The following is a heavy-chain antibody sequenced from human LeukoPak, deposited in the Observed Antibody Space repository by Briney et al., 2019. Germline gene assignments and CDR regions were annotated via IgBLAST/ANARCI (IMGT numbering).Heavy chain of an antibody. D-gene: IGHD6-13*01. CDR2: ISGSSRHK. Sequence: PGGSLRLSCAASGFTFSHYFMNWVRQVPGKGLEWVSSISGSSRHKYYADSVKGRFTISRDNAKNSLYLQMNSLRAEDTAVYYCARTANFAAGYYIDYWGQGTLVTVSS. J-gene: IGHJ4*02. CDR1: GFTFSHYF. CDR3: ARTANFAAGYYIDY. V-gene: IGHV3-21*01.